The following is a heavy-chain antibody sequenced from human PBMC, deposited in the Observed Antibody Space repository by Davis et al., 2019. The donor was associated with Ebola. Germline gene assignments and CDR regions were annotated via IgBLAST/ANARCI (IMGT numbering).Heavy chain of an antibody. CDR3: ASTAYRSGYHPFYFDS. D-gene: IGHD5-18*01. CDR2: IYRSGTT. V-gene: IGHV4-39*01. Sequence: MPGGSLRLSCTVSGASINSGGYHWGWIRQPPGKGLEWVGSIYRSGTTYYSPSLRNRVIISVDMSRNLSPLSLSFVTATDTAIYYCASTAYRSGYHPFYFDSWGQGTLVTVSS. J-gene: IGHJ4*01. CDR1: GASINSGGYH.